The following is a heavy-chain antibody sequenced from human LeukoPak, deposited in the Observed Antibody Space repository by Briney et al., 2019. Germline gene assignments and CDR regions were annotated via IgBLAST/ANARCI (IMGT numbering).Heavy chain of an antibody. J-gene: IGHJ1*01. V-gene: IGHV4-59*08. D-gene: IGHD1-26*01. Sequence: KPSETLSLTCTVSGGSISSYYWSWIRQPPGKGLEWIGTIYHSGSTSYNPSLKSRVTISVDTSKNQFSLKLSSVTAADTAVYYCARVEVGADDFDYFQHWGQGTLVTVSS. CDR3: ARVEVGADDFDYFQH. CDR2: IYHSGST. CDR1: GGSISSYY.